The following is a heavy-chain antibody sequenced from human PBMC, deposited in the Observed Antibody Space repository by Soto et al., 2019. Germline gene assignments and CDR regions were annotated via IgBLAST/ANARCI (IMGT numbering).Heavy chain of an antibody. J-gene: IGHJ6*02. D-gene: IGHD5-18*01. CDR3: ANQGLPKYYYYGMDV. CDR2: IIPIFGTA. V-gene: IGHV1-69*12. Sequence: QVQLVQSGAEVKKPGSSVKVSCKASGGTFSSYAISGVRQAPGQGLEWMGGIIPIFGTANYAQKFQCRVTITADASTSTAYMELSSLRSEETAEYYWANQGLPKYYYYGMDVWGQGTTVTVSS. CDR1: GGTFSSYA.